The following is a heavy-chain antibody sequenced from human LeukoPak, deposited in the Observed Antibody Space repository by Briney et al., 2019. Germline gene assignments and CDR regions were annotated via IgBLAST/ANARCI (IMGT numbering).Heavy chain of an antibody. Sequence: SVKVSCKASGGTFSSYAISWVRQAPGQGLEWMGRIIPIFGTGNYAQKFQGRVTITTDESTSTAYMELSSLRSEDTAVYYCARDSGTIKVKGYFDYWGQGTLVTVSS. J-gene: IGHJ4*02. CDR2: IIPIFGTG. CDR1: GGTFSSYA. D-gene: IGHD5-24*01. V-gene: IGHV1-69*05. CDR3: ARDSGTIKVKGYFDY.